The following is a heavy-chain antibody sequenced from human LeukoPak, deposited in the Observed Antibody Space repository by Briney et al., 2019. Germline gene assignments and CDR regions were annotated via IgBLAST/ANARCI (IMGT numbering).Heavy chain of an antibody. J-gene: IGHJ4*02. D-gene: IGHD3-22*01. Sequence: ASVKVSCKASGYTFTGYYMHWVRQAPGQGLEWMGWINPNSGGTNYAQKFQGRVTMTRDTSISTAYMELSRLRSDDTAVYYCARSPYYYDSSGYYLHWGQETLVTVSS. CDR3: ARSPYYYDSSGYYLH. CDR1: GYTFTGYY. V-gene: IGHV1-2*02. CDR2: INPNSGGT.